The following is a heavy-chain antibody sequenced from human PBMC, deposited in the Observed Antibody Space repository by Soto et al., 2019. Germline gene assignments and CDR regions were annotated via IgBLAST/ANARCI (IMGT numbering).Heavy chain of an antibody. Sequence: DVQLVDSGGGLVQSGGSLRLSCAASGFIFKDYWMNWVRQAPGKGLEGGANIKVDGSEKNYVDSVKGRFTISRDNAKNSLYLQMNNLRAEDTAVYYCARDEICDGVKCTLGYFQEWGQGTLVTVSS. D-gene: IGHD2-21*01. V-gene: IGHV3-7*03. CDR2: IKVDGSEK. CDR1: GFIFKDYW. CDR3: ARDEICDGVKCTLGYFQE. J-gene: IGHJ1*01.